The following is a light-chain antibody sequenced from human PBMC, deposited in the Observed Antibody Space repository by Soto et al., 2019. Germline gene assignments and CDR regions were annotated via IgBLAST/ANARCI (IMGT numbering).Light chain of an antibody. CDR1: QSVSSSY. CDR2: GAS. CDR3: HQYNNWLGT. J-gene: IGKJ3*01. V-gene: IGKV3-20*01. Sequence: EIVLTQSPGTLSLSPGERATLSCRASQSVSSSYLAWYQQKPGQAPRLLIYGASSRATGIPDRFSGSGSGTDFTLTISRLEPEDFAVYYCHQYNNWLGTFGPGTKVHIK.